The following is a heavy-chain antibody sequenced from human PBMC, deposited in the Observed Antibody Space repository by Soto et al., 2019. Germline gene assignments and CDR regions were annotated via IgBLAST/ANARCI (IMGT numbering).Heavy chain of an antibody. CDR1: GFTFSSYW. J-gene: IGHJ4*02. CDR2: INSDGSST. Sequence: GGSLRLSCAASGFTFSSYWMHWVRQAPGKGLVWVSRINSDGSSTSYADSVKGRFTISRDNAKNTLYLQMNSLRAEDTAVYYCARSRSGYNPGFDYWGQGTLVTVSS. D-gene: IGHD5-12*01. V-gene: IGHV3-74*01. CDR3: ARSRSGYNPGFDY.